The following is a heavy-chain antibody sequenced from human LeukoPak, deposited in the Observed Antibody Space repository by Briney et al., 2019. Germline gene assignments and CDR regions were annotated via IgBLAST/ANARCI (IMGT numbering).Heavy chain of an antibody. J-gene: IGHJ3*02. Sequence: SVKVSCKASGGTFSSYAISWVRQAPGQGLERMGGIIPIFGTANYAQKFQGRVTITADESTSTAYMELSSLRSEDTAVYYCARDLWFGELSEGDAFDIWGQGTMVTVSS. CDR3: ARDLWFGELSEGDAFDI. CDR2: IIPIFGTA. CDR1: GGTFSSYA. V-gene: IGHV1-69*13. D-gene: IGHD3-10*01.